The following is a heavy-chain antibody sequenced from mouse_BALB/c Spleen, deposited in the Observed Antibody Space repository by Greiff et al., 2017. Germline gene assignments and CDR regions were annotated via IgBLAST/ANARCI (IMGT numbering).Heavy chain of an antibody. CDR3: AREGTTARGYFDV. CDR2: IYYSGTI. D-gene: IGHD1-2*01. V-gene: IGHV3-5*02. J-gene: IGHJ1*01. Sequence: EVKLQESGPGLVKPSQTVSLTCTVTGISITTGNYRWSWIRQFPGNKLEWIGYIYYSGTITYNPSLTSRTTITRDTSKNQFFLEMNSLTAEDTATYYCAREGTTARGYFDVWGAGTTVTVSS. CDR1: GISITTGNYR.